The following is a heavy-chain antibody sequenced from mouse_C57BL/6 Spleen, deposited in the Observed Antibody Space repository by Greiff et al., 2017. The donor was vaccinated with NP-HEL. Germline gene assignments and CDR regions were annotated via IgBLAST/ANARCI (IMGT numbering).Heavy chain of an antibody. CDR3: ARGRSNYGYAMDY. J-gene: IGHJ4*01. V-gene: IGHV1-64*01. D-gene: IGHD2-5*01. CDR1: GYTFTSYW. CDR2: IHPNSGST. Sequence: VQLQQSGAELVKPGASVKLSCKASGYTFTSYWMHWVKQRPGQGLEWIGMIHPNSGSTNYNEKFKSKATLTVDKSSSTAYMQLSSLTSEDSAVYYCARGRSNYGYAMDYWGQGTSVTVSS.